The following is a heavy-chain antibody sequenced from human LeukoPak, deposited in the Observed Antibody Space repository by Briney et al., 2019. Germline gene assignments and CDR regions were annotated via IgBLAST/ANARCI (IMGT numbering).Heavy chain of an antibody. CDR2: VFSNGGT. V-gene: IGHV4-4*08. D-gene: IGHD5-12*01. Sequence: SETLSLTCSVSGGSIGSYHWNWIRQPSGKGLEWIGTVFSNGGTKHNPSLKSRVAISVDTSKNQFALKLSSVTAADTAVYYCVASYGGYVLDYWGQGALVIVSS. CDR1: GGSIGSYH. J-gene: IGHJ4*02. CDR3: VASYGGYVLDY.